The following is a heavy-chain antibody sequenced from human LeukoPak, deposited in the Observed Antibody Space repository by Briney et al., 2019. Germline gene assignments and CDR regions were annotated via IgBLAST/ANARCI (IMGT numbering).Heavy chain of an antibody. V-gene: IGHV3-23*01. CDR1: GFTFSSYA. CDR3: AKDLNDGYYDKGPFDY. J-gene: IGHJ4*02. Sequence: GGSLRLSCAASGFTFSSYAMSWVRQAPGKGLEWVSAICGSGGSTYYADSVKGRFTISRDNSKNTLYLQMNSLRAEDTAVYYCAKDLNDGYYDKGPFDYWGQGTLVTVSS. D-gene: IGHD3-22*01. CDR2: ICGSGGST.